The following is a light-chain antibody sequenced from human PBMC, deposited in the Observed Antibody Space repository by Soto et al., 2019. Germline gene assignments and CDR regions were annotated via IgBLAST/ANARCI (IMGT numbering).Light chain of an antibody. CDR3: QQRSNWPRT. CDR1: QSVSSS. J-gene: IGKJ1*01. Sequence: EIVMTQSPVTLSVSPGERATLSCRASQSVSSSLAWYQQKPGQAPRLLIYAASTRATGIPARFSGSGSGTDFTLTISSLEPEDLAVYYCQQRSNWPRTFGQGTKVDIK. CDR2: AAS. V-gene: IGKV3-15*01.